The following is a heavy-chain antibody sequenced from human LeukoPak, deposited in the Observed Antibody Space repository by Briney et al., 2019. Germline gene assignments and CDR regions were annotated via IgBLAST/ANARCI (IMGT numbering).Heavy chain of an antibody. Sequence: GGSLRLSCAASGFTFSSYGMHWVRQAPGKGLEWVAFIRYDGSNKYYADSVKGRFTIPRDNSKNTLYLQMNSLRAEDTAVYYCAKEDAPLAYCGGDCSPIDYWGQGTLVTVSS. D-gene: IGHD2-21*01. CDR2: IRYDGSNK. CDR3: AKEDAPLAYCGGDCSPIDY. CDR1: GFTFSSYG. V-gene: IGHV3-30*02. J-gene: IGHJ4*02.